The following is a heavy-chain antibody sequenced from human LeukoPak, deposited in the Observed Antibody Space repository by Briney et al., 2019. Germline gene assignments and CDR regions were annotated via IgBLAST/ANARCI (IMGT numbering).Heavy chain of an antibody. CDR3: ARGQVIQYYFDY. CDR1: GFTFSSYG. CDR2: IWYDGSNK. V-gene: IGHV3-33*01. J-gene: IGHJ4*02. D-gene: IGHD2/OR15-2a*01. Sequence: GGSLRLSCAASGFTFSSYGMHWVRQAPGKGLEWVAVIWYDGSNKYCADSVKDRFTISRDNSKNTLYLQMNSLRAEDTAVYYCARGQVIQYYFDYWGQGTLVTVSS.